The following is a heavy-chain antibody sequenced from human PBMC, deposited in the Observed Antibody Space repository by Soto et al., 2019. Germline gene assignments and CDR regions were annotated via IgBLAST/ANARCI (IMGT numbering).Heavy chain of an antibody. CDR2: MNPNSGNT. V-gene: IGHV1-8*01. CDR3: AGSRRLPYNWFDP. Sequence: QVQLVQSGAEVKKPGASVKVSCKASGYTFTSYDINWVRQATGQGLEWMGWMNPNSGNTGYAQKLQGRVTMTRNTSISTAYMELSSLRSEDTAVYYCAGSRRLPYNWFDPWGQGTLVTVSS. D-gene: IGHD4-17*01. CDR1: GYTFTSYD. J-gene: IGHJ5*02.